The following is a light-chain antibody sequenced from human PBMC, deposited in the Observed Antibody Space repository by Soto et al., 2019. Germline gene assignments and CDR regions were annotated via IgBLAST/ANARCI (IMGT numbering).Light chain of an antibody. CDR3: QQYGSSGT. CDR2: GAS. CDR1: QSVRGNY. J-gene: IGKJ1*01. V-gene: IGKV3-20*01. Sequence: EIVLTQSPGTLSLSPGERATLSCRASQSVRGNYLAWYQQKPGQAPRLLIYGASNRATGIPDRFSGSGSGTDFTLTISRLEPEDFAVYYCQQYGSSGTFGQGTKV.